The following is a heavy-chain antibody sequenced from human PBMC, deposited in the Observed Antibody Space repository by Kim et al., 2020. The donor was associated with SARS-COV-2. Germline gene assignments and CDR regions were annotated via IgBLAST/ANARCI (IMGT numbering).Heavy chain of an antibody. J-gene: IGHJ6*02. CDR1: GYTFTSYA. CDR3: ARLGGLGGYDPYYYYGMDV. V-gene: IGHV1-3*01. D-gene: IGHD5-12*01. CDR2: INAGNGNT. Sequence: ASVKVSCKASGYTFTSYAMHWVRQAPGQRLEWMGWINAGNGNTKYSQKFQGRVTITRDTSASTAYMELSSLRSEDTAVYYCARLGGLGGYDPYYYYGMDVWGQGTTVTVSS.